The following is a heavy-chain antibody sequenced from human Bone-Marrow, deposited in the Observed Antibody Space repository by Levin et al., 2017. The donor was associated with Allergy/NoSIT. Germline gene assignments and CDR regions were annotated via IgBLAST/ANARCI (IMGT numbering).Heavy chain of an antibody. Sequence: SALSGIDGGIYYADFVKGRFTISRDNSKNTLYLQMNSLRAEDTALYYCAKFGECYDSSSYSNFDCWGQGTLVTVSS. D-gene: IGHD3-22*01. J-gene: IGHJ4*02. CDR3: AKFGECYDSSSYSNFDC. V-gene: IGHV3-23*01. CDR2: LSGIDGGI.